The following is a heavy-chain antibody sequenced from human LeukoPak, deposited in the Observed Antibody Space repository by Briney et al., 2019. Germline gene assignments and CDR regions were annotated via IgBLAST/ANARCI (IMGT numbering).Heavy chain of an antibody. CDR2: ISAYNGNT. Sequence: VASVKVSCKASGYTFTSYGISWVRQAPGQGLEWMGWISAYNGNTNYAQKLQGRVTMTTDTSTSTAYMELRSLRSDDTAVYYCARSASIAARHGLRNTPGWFDPWGQGTLVTVSS. D-gene: IGHD6-6*01. CDR3: ARSASIAARHGLRNTPGWFDP. V-gene: IGHV1-18*01. J-gene: IGHJ5*02. CDR1: GYTFTSYG.